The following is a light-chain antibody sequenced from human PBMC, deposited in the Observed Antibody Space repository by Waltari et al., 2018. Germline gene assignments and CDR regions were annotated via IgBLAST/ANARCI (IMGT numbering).Light chain of an antibody. J-gene: IGKJ2*01. CDR2: KAS. CDR3: QQYKSYRYT. V-gene: IGKV1-5*03. Sequence: DIQMTQSPSTLSASVGDRVTITCRASQSISSRLAWYQQKPGKAPKLLIYKASSLESGVPSRFSGSGSGTEFTLTISSLQPDDFATYYCQQYKSYRYTFGQGTKLEIK. CDR1: QSISSR.